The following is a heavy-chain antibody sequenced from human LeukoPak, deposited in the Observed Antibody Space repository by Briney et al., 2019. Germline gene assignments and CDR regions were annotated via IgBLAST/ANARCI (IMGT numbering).Heavy chain of an antibody. CDR3: AKSGSPGWVGYFDY. CDR2: IKQDGSEK. D-gene: IGHD1-26*01. J-gene: IGHJ4*02. V-gene: IGHV3-7*01. Sequence: PGGSLRLSCAASGFTFSSYWMSWVRQAPGKGLEWVANIKQDGSEKYYVDSVKGRFTISRDNAKNSLYLQMNSLRAEDTAVYYCAKSGSPGWVGYFDYWGQGTLVTVSS. CDR1: GFTFSSYW.